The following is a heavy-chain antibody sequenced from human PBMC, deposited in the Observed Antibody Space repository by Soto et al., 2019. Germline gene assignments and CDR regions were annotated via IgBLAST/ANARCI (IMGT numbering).Heavy chain of an antibody. Sequence: SETLSLTCTVSGGSITSYYWSWVRQPPGKGLEWIGFIYYSGRTNYTPSLKSRVTMSVDTSKNQFSLKLTSVTAADTAAYYCARETYYSDSTGYYLLDYWGQGTLVTVSS. CDR3: ARETYYSDSTGYYLLDY. CDR1: GGSITSYY. V-gene: IGHV4-59*13. CDR2: IYYSGRT. D-gene: IGHD3-22*01. J-gene: IGHJ4*02.